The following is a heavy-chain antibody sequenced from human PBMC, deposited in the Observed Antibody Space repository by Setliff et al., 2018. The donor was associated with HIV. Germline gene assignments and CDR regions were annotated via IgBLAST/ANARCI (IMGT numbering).Heavy chain of an antibody. D-gene: IGHD6-13*01. V-gene: IGHV1-3*01. CDR2: INVDSGNT. CDR1: GFTFTNYA. J-gene: IGHJ4*02. CDR3: LRRATAAEVFDY. Sequence: ASVKVSCKASGFTFTNYAIHWVRQAPGQRLEWMGWINVDSGNTKYLQDLQGRVTITKDRSANTAYMELGNLRSEDTAIYYCLRRATAAEVFDYWGQGTLVTVSS.